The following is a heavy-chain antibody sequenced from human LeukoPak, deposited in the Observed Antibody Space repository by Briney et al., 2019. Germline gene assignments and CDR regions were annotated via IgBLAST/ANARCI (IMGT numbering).Heavy chain of an antibody. CDR3: AKDRGGTEWLRSFFDY. J-gene: IGHJ4*02. V-gene: IGHV3-23*01. Sequence: PGGSLRLSCAASGFTFSSYAMSWVRQAPGKGLEWVSAISGSGGSTYYADSVKGRFTISRDNSKNTLYLQMNSLRAEDTAVYYCAKDRGGTEWLRSFFDYWGQGTLVTVSS. CDR1: GFTFSSYA. D-gene: IGHD5-12*01. CDR2: ISGSGGST.